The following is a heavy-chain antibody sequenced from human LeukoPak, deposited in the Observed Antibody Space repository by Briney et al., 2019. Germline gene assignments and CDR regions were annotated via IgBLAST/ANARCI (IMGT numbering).Heavy chain of an antibody. Sequence: SETLSLTCAVYGGSFSGYYWSWIRQPPGKGLEWIGEINHSGSTNYNPSLKSRVTISVDTSKNQFSLKLSSVTAADTAVYYCARDQATFWYFDLWGRGTLVTVSS. CDR1: GGSFSGYY. J-gene: IGHJ2*01. D-gene: IGHD3-16*01. CDR3: ARDQATFWYFDL. CDR2: INHSGST. V-gene: IGHV4-34*01.